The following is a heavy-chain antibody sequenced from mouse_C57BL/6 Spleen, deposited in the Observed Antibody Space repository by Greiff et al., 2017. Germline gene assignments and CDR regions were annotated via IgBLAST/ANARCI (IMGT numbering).Heavy chain of an antibody. CDR2: LYPGDGDT. J-gene: IGHJ4*01. D-gene: IGHD1-1*01. CDR3: ARDVYGSSPHYAMDY. V-gene: IGHV1-82*01. CDR1: GYAFGSSW. Sequence: QVQLQQSGPELVKPGASVKISCKASGYAFGSSWLNWVKQRPGKGLEWIGRLYPGDGDTTYNGKFKGKATLTADKSSSTAYMQLSSLTSEDSAVYFCARDVYGSSPHYAMDYWGQGTSVTVSS.